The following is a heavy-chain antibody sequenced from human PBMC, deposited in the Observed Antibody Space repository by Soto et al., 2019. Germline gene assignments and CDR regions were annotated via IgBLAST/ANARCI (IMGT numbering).Heavy chain of an antibody. CDR2: IFTGGTST. J-gene: IGHJ4*02. V-gene: IGHV3-23*01. CDR1: GFTLSSYT. D-gene: IGHD3-9*01. Sequence: HPGGSLRLSCSASGFTLSSYTMSWVRLTPGKGLQWVSTIFTGGTSTVYADPVRGRFSISRDDSKNTLYLQMDNLRVDDTALYFCAKDRHPDGIWTFDYWGRGTLVTVSS. CDR3: AKDRHPDGIWTFDY.